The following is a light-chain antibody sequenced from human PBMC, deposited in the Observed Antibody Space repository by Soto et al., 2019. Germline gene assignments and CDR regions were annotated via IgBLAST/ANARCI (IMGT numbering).Light chain of an antibody. Sequence: EIVLTQSPATLSLSPGERATLSCRASQSVSSYLAWYQQKPGQAPRLLIYDASNRATAIPARFSGSGSGTDFTLTISSLEPEDFAIYYCQQRSNWPPVTFGGGTKVELK. J-gene: IGKJ4*01. CDR1: QSVSSY. V-gene: IGKV3-11*01. CDR3: QQRSNWPPVT. CDR2: DAS.